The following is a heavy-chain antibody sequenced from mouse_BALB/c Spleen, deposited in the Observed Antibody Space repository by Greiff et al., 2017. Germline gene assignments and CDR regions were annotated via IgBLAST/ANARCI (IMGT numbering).Heavy chain of an antibody. J-gene: IGHJ2*01. Sequence: QVQLQQSGPQLVRPGASVKISCKASGYSFTSYWMHWVKQRPGQGLEWIGMIDPSDSETRLNQKFKDKATLTVDKSSGTAYMQLSSPTSEDSAVYYCARSGGNYEVYYFDYWGQGTTLTVSS. CDR2: IDPSDSET. CDR1: GYSFTSYW. V-gene: IGHV1S127*01. CDR3: ARSGGNYEVYYFDY. D-gene: IGHD2-1*01.